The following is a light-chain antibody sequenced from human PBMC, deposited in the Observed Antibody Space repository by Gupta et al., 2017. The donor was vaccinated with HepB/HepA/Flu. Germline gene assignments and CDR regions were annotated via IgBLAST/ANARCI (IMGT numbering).Light chain of an antibody. CDR1: SSNIGSNT. CDR3: AAWDDSLNGVV. J-gene: IGLJ3*02. CDR2: RNN. Sequence: QSVLTPPPSASGTPGQRVTISCSGSSSNIGSNTVNWYQQLPGTAPKLLIDRNNQRPSGVPDRFAGFKSGTSAYLDIRGLQSEDEADYYGAAWDDSLNGVVFGGGTKLTVL. V-gene: IGLV1-44*01.